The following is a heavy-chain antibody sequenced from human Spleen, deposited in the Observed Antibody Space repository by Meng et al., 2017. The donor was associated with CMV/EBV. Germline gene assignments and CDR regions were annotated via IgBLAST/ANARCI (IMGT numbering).Heavy chain of an antibody. CDR2: IREDGSEK. Sequence: GESLKISCAASRFDFTRYWMSWVRQAPGKGLEWVANIREDGSEKYYGDSVKGRFTISRDNAKKSLYLQMNSLRAEDTAVYYCARDDYNIWSDNYHYYGMDVWGQGTTVTVSS. D-gene: IGHD3-3*01. J-gene: IGHJ6*02. CDR1: RFDFTRYW. V-gene: IGHV3-7*01. CDR3: ARDDYNIWSDNYHYYGMDV.